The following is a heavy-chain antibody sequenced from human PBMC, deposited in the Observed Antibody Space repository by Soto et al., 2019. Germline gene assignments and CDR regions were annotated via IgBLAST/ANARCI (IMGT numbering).Heavy chain of an antibody. D-gene: IGHD3-10*01. J-gene: IGHJ4*02. CDR1: GGSINSGGYY. Sequence: QVQLQESGPGLVKPSQTLSLTCTVSGGSINSGGYYWGWIRQHPGKGLEWIGYIYNSGSTYYNPSLKSRVTISVDTSKNQFSLKLSSVTAADTAVYCCARGITMVRGVIHTPYFDYWGQGTLVTVSS. CDR2: IYNSGST. V-gene: IGHV4-31*03. CDR3: ARGITMVRGVIHTPYFDY.